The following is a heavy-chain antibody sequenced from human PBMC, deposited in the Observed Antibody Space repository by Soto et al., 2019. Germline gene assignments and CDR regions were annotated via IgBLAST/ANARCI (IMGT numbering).Heavy chain of an antibody. Sequence: VQLVESGGGLVQPGGSLRLSCAASGFTFSNYAMDWVRQAPGKVLEYVSGISSNGVGTYYANSVKDRFTISRDNSKNTLYLQMGSLRAEDMAVYYCARREQSDYYYMDVGGKGTSVTVSS. V-gene: IGHV3-64*01. D-gene: IGHD6-19*01. CDR3: ARREQSDYYYMDV. J-gene: IGHJ6*03. CDR1: GFTFSNYA. CDR2: ISSNGVGT.